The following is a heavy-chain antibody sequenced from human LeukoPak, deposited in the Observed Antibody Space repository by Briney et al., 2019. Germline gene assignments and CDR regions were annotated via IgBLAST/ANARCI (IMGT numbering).Heavy chain of an antibody. CDR1: GYTFTSYD. V-gene: IGHV1-8*03. D-gene: IGHD4-17*01. CDR3: ARAAYGDYAFDY. CDR2: MNPNSGNT. J-gene: IGHJ4*02. Sequence: ASVKVSCKASGYTFTSYDINWVRQATGQGLEWMGWMNPNSGNTGYAQKFQGRVTITRNTSISTAYMELSSLRSEDTAVYYYARAAYGDYAFDYWGQGTLVTVSS.